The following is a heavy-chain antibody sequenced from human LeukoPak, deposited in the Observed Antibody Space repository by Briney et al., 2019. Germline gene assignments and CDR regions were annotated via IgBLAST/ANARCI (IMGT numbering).Heavy chain of an antibody. Sequence: SVKVSCKASGYTFTGYYMHWVRQAPGQGLEWMGGIIPIFGTANYAQKFQGRVTITADESTSTAYMELSSLRSEDTAVYYCARTRADYDFWSGYFDYWGQGTLVTVSS. CDR2: IIPIFGTA. V-gene: IGHV1-69*13. J-gene: IGHJ4*02. D-gene: IGHD3-3*01. CDR3: ARTRADYDFWSGYFDY. CDR1: GYTFTGYY.